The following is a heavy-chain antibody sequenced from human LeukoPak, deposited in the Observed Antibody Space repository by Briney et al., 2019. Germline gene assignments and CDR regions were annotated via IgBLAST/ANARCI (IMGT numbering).Heavy chain of an antibody. V-gene: IGHV4-59*01. CDR1: GGSISSYY. CDR2: IYYSGST. Sequence: SETLSLTCTVSGGSISSYYWSWIRQPPGKGLEWIGYIYYSGSTNYNPSLKSRVTISVDTSKNQFSLKLSSVTAADTAVYYCARLEMATIAPVDYYYMDVWGKGTTVTVSS. J-gene: IGHJ6*03. D-gene: IGHD5-24*01. CDR3: ARLEMATIAPVDYYYMDV.